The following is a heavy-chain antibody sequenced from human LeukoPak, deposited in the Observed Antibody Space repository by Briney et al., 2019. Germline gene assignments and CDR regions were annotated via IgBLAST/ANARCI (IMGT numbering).Heavy chain of an antibody. CDR2: ISKDGSTS. CDR3: ARDYYMGIVDQ. V-gene: IGHV3-74*01. J-gene: IGHJ5*02. CDR1: GFTFSSYA. D-gene: IGHD3-22*01. Sequence: GRSLRLSCAASGFTFSSYAMHWVRQAPGKGLVWVSVISKDGSTSIYADSVRGRLTISRDNAKNTLYLQMNSLRVEDTSVYYCARDYYMGIVDQWGQGTRVTVSS.